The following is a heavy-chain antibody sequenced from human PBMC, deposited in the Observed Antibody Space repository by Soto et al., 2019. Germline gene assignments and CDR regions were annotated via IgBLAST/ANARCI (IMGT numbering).Heavy chain of an antibody. CDR1: GFTFSSYG. J-gene: IGHJ5*02. CDR3: ARDCSSWYGGNWFDP. D-gene: IGHD6-13*01. V-gene: IGHV3-33*01. Sequence: GGSLRLSCAASGFTFSSYGMHWVRQAPGKGLEWVAVIWYDGSNKYYADSVKGRFTISRDNSKNTLYLQMNSLRAEDTAVYYCARDCSSWYGGNWFDPWGQGTLVTVS. CDR2: IWYDGSNK.